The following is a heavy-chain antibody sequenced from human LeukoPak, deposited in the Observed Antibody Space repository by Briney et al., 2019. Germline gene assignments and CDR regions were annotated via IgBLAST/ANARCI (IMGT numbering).Heavy chain of an antibody. Sequence: ASVKVSFKASGYTFTSYGISWVRQAPGQGLEWMGWISAYNGNTNYAQKLQGRVNMTTDTSTSTAYMELRSLRSDDTAVYYCARDGGYHSSGYFSDLTYYYGMDVWGQGTTVTVSS. CDR2: ISAYNGNT. CDR3: ARDGGYHSSGYFSDLTYYYGMDV. D-gene: IGHD3-22*01. CDR1: GYTFTSYG. J-gene: IGHJ6*02. V-gene: IGHV1-18*01.